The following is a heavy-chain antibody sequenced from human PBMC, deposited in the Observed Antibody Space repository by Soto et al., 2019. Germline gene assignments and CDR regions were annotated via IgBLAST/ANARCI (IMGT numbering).Heavy chain of an antibody. CDR2: ISAYNGNT. D-gene: IGHD3-9*01. CDR1: GYTFTSYG. J-gene: IGHJ4*02. Sequence: ASVKVSCKASGYTFTSYGISWVRQAPGQGLEWMGWISAYNGNTNYAQKLQGRVTMTTDTSTSTAYMELRSLRSDDTAVYYCARVGYYDILTGPAYFDYWGQGTLVTAPQ. V-gene: IGHV1-18*04. CDR3: ARVGYYDILTGPAYFDY.